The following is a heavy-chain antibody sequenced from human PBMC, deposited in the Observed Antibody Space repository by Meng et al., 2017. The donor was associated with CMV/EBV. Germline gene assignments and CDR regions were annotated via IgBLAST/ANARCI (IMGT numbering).Heavy chain of an antibody. CDR2: ISSSSSYI. CDR1: GFTFSSYS. J-gene: IGHJ6*02. D-gene: IGHD3-10*01. CDR3: ARTMVRGVILYYGMDV. V-gene: IGHV3-21*01. Sequence: GGSLRLSCAASGFTFSSYSMNWVRQAPGKGLEWVSSISSSSSYIYYADSVKGRFTISRDNAKNSLYLQMNSLRAEDTAVYYCARTMVRGVILYYGMDVWGQGTTVTVS.